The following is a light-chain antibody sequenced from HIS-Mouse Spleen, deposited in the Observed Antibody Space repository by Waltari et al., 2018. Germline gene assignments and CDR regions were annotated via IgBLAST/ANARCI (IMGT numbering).Light chain of an antibody. CDR2: QGS. V-gene: IGLV3-1*01. CDR3: QAWDSSTVV. CDR1: KLGDKY. J-gene: IGLJ2*01. Sequence: SYELTQPPSVSVSPGQTASITCSGDKLGDKYACWYQQKPGQSPGLVIYQGSKRPAGSPERFSGSNSGNTATLTISGTQAMDEADYYCQAWDSSTVVFGGGTKLTVL.